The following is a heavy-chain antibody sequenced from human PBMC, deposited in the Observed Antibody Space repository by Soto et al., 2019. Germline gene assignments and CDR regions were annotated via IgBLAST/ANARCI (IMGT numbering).Heavy chain of an antibody. Sequence: ASVKVTCKSSGYTFTSYGIIWVRQAPGQGLEWMGWISAYNGNTNYAQKLQGRVTMTTDTSTSTAYMELRSLRSDDTAVYYCARDHGYSGSSLLRTNYYYYYGMDVWGQGTTVTVSS. CDR2: ISAYNGNT. V-gene: IGHV1-18*04. CDR3: ARDHGYSGSSLLRTNYYYYYGMDV. CDR1: GYTFTSYG. D-gene: IGHD5-12*01. J-gene: IGHJ6*02.